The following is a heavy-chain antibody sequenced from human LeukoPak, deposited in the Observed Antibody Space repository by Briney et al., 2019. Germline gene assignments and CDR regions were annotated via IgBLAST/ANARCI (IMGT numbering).Heavy chain of an antibody. CDR3: AKDLGDDPLGD. J-gene: IGHJ4*02. D-gene: IGHD3-16*01. V-gene: IGHV3-30*18. CDR1: GFTFSSYG. CDR2: ISYDGSNK. Sequence: GRSLRLSCAASGFTFSSYGMHWVRQAPGKGLEWVAVISYDGSNKYYADSVKGRFTISRDNSKNTLYLQMNSLRAEDTAVYYCAKDLGDDPLGDWGQGTLVTVSS.